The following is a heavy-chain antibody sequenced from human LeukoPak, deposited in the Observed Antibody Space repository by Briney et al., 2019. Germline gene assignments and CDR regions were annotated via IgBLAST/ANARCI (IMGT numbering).Heavy chain of an antibody. Sequence: ASVKVSYKASGYTFTNYGISWVRQAPGQGLEWVGWISAYNENTNYVQKFQDRVTMTIDTSTSTAYMELRSLRSDDTAVYYCARVGRTIVATMAYWGQGTLVTVSS. J-gene: IGHJ4*02. CDR3: ARVGRTIVATMAY. CDR2: ISAYNENT. CDR1: GYTFTNYG. D-gene: IGHD5-12*01. V-gene: IGHV1-18*01.